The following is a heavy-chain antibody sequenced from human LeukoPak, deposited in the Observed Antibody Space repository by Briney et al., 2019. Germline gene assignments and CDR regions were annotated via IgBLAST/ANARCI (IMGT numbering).Heavy chain of an antibody. Sequence: PGGSLRLSCAASGFTSSIYPMHWVRQAPGKGLEWVAVITYDGSYKYYADSVKGRFTISRDNSKSTLSLQMNSLGAEDTAVYYCASENDAFDIWGPGTVVTVSS. CDR2: ITYDGSYK. CDR1: GFTSSIYP. J-gene: IGHJ3*02. V-gene: IGHV3-30*04. CDR3: ASENDAFDI.